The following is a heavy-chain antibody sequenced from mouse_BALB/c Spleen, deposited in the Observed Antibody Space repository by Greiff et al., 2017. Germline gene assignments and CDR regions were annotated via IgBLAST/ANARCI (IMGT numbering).Heavy chain of an antibody. J-gene: IGHJ3*01. V-gene: IGHV5-6*01. CDR1: GFTFSSYG. Sequence: VQRVESGGDLVKPGGSLKLSCAASGFTFSSYGMSWVRQTPDKRLEWVATISSGGSYTYYPDSVKGRFTISRDNAKNTLYLQMSSLKSEDTAMYYCARRGNLHPYWGQGTLVTVSA. CDR2: ISSGGSYT. D-gene: IGHD2-1*01. CDR3: ARRGNLHPY.